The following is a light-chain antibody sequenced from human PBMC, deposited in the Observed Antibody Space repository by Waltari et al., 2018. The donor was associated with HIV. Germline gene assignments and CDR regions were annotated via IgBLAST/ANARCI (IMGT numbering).Light chain of an antibody. CDR2: RNI. J-gene: IGLJ2*01. CDR1: NSNIGRNY. V-gene: IGLV1-47*01. Sequence: QSVLTQPPSASGTPGQRVTISCSGSNSNIGRNYVYWYQQFPGTAPKLLIYRNIQRPSGVPDRFSGSKSGTSSSLAISGLRSEDEADYYCAAWDDSLSGHVVFGGGTKLTVL. CDR3: AAWDDSLSGHVV.